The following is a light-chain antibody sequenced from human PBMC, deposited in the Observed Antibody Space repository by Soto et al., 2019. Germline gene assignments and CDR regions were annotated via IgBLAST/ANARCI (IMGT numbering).Light chain of an antibody. CDR1: QTVRSSF. CDR2: GAS. CDR3: QHYGRSSWT. V-gene: IGKV3-20*01. Sequence: DIELTQSPGTLSLSPGERVTLSCRASQTVRSSFVAWYQQKPGQAPRLLIYGASTRATGIPDRFSGSGSGTDFTLTISSLEPEDLAMYYCQHYGRSSWTFGQGTKVEIK. J-gene: IGKJ1*01.